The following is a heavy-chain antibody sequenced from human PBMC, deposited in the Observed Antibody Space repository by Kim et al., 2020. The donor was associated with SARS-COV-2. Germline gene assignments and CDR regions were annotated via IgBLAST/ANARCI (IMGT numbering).Heavy chain of an antibody. J-gene: IGHJ3*02. CDR1: EFTFTTVW. Sequence: GGSLRLSCAASEFTFTTVWMNWVRQAPGKGLEWVGLLKNKADGGTSDYAAPVKDRFSISWDDSKSTLYLQMNSLKLEDTAVYYCVTELSGAFHIWGQGTLVTVSS. CDR3: VTELSGAFHI. V-gene: IGHV3-15*01. CDR2: LKNKADGGTS. D-gene: IGHD3-3*01.